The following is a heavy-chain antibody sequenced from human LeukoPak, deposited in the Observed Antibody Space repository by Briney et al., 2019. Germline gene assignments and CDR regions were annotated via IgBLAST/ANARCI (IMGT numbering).Heavy chain of an antibody. CDR3: AGSWFYRDYFEY. V-gene: IGHV3-30*03. CDR1: GFTFSPYW. D-gene: IGHD3-10*01. Sequence: GGSLRLSCAASGFTFSPYWMHWVRQAPGKGLEWVAVLSYDGSNEYYADSVKGRFTISRDNSKNTLYLQMNSLRVEDTAVYYCAGSWFYRDYFEYWGQGTLVTVSS. CDR2: LSYDGSNE. J-gene: IGHJ4*02.